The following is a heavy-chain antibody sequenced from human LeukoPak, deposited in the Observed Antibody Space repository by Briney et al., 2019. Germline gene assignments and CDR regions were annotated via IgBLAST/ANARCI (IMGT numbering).Heavy chain of an antibody. CDR2: FYHTGST. Sequence: TSQTLSLTCTVSGFSITSGNHYWSWIRQPPGKGLEWIVYFYHTGSTYYNPSLKSRVTISVDRSKNQFSLKLTSVTAADTAVYYCARGPYCSTTNCLFGYFDYWGQGTLVTVSS. D-gene: IGHD2-2*01. J-gene: IGHJ4*02. CDR1: GFSITSGNHY. V-gene: IGHV4-30-2*01. CDR3: ARGPYCSTTNCLFGYFDY.